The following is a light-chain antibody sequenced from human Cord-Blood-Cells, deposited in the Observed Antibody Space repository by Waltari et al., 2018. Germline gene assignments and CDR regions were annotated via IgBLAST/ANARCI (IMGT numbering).Light chain of an antibody. V-gene: IGKV3-15*01. Sequence: EIVMTQSLATLSVFPGERATLSCRASQRVSSNLAWYQQKPGQAPRLLIYGASTRATGIPARFSGSGSGTEFTLTISSLQSEDFAVYYCQQYNNWPPLTFGGGTKVEIK. CDR1: QRVSSN. J-gene: IGKJ4*01. CDR3: QQYNNWPPLT. CDR2: GAS.